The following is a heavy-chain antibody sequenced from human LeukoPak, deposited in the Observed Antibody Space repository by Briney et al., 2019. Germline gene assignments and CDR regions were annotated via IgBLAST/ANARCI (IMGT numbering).Heavy chain of an antibody. CDR3: AVGSYLGRNFDY. Sequence: GGSLRLSCAVSGFTFTSYAMSWVRQAPGKGPEWVSAISGSGGSTYYADSVKGRFTISRDNSKNTLYLQMNSLRAEDTAVYYSAVGSYLGRNFDYWGQGTLVTVSS. CDR1: GFTFTSYA. V-gene: IGHV3-23*01. J-gene: IGHJ4*02. D-gene: IGHD1-26*01. CDR2: ISGSGGST.